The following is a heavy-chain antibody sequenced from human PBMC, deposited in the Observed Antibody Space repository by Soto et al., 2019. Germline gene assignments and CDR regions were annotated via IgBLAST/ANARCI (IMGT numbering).Heavy chain of an antibody. Sequence: GGSLRLSCAASGFTFSSYAMSWVHQAPGKGLEWVSAISGSGGSTYYADSVKGRFTISRDNSKNTLYLQMNSLRAEDTAVYYCAKDRSMTTVTTADYWGQGTLVTVSS. CDR3: AKDRSMTTVTTADY. CDR1: GFTFSSYA. V-gene: IGHV3-23*01. J-gene: IGHJ4*02. D-gene: IGHD4-4*01. CDR2: ISGSGGST.